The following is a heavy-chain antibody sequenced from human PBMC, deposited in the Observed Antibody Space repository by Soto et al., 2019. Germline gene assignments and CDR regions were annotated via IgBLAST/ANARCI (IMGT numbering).Heavy chain of an antibody. CDR3: ARIGGVKNTYYMDV. V-gene: IGHV4-4*02. Sequence: QVQLQESGPGLVKHSGTLSLTYAVSSGSISSSNWWSWVRQPPGKGLEWIGEIYHSGSTNYNPSLKSRVTISVDKSKNQFSLKLSSVTAADTAVYYCARIGGVKNTYYMDVWGKGTTVTVSS. CDR2: IYHSGST. CDR1: SGSISSSNW. J-gene: IGHJ6*03. D-gene: IGHD1-26*01.